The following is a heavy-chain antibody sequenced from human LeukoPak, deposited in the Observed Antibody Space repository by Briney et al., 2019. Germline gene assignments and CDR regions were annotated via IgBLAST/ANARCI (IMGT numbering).Heavy chain of an antibody. V-gene: IGHV4-38-2*02. CDR2: IYHSGST. D-gene: IGHD6-13*01. CDR1: GYSISSGYY. Sequence: PSETLSLTCTVSGYSISSGYYWGWIRPPPGKGLEWIGSIYHSGSTNYNPSLKSRVTISVDTSKNQFSLKLSSVTAADTAVYYCARVSAGWFDPWGQGTLVTVSS. J-gene: IGHJ5*02. CDR3: ARVSAGWFDP.